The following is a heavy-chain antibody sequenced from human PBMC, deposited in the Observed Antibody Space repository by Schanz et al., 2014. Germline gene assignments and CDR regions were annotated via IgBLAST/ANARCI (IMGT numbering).Heavy chain of an antibody. CDR1: GDSISSTSYY. V-gene: IGHV4-39*01. D-gene: IGHD6-19*01. CDR3: ARLWGGWRIPDY. J-gene: IGHJ4*02. Sequence: QLQMQESGPGLVKPSETLSLTCSVSGDSISSTSYYWGWIRQPPGKGLEWIGSIYYSGSTYYNASHRGRVPISVDTSKNQFARKVNSVTAADSAVYYCARLWGGWRIPDYWGQGTLVTVSS. CDR2: IYYSGST.